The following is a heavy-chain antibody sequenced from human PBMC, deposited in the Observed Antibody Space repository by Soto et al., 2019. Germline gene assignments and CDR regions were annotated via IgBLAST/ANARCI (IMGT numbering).Heavy chain of an antibody. CDR2: IYYSGST. CDR1: GGSISSYY. J-gene: IGHJ4*02. D-gene: IGHD6-19*01. CDR3: ARAPAVAADFDY. Sequence: ASETLSLTCIVSGGSISSYYWSWIRQPPGKGLEWIGHIYYSGSTNYNPSLKSRVTISVDTSKNQFSLKLSSVTAADTAVYYCARAPAVAADFDYWGQGTLVTVSS. V-gene: IGHV4-59*01.